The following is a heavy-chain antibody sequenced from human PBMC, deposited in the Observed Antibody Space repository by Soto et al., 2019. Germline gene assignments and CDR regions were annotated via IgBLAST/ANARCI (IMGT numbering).Heavy chain of an antibody. CDR1: GFTFSSYG. V-gene: IGHV3-30*18. Sequence: QVQLVESGGGVVQPGRSLRLSCAASGFTFSSYGMHWVRQAPGKGLEWVAVISYDGSNKYYADSVKGRFTISRDNSKNTLYLQMNSLRDEDTAVYYCAKDLYYGSGNYPSWGQGTLVTVSS. CDR2: ISYDGSNK. D-gene: IGHD3-10*01. CDR3: AKDLYYGSGNYPS. J-gene: IGHJ5*02.